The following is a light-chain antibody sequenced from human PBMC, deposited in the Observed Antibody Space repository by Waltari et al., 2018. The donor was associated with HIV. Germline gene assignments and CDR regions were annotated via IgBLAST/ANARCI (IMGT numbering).Light chain of an antibody. Sequence: QSVLTQPPSASGTPGQRVTISCSGSSSNIGSNTVNWYHLLPGTAPKPLIYSNDQRPSGVPDRFSGSKSGPSASLAISGLQSEDEADYYCATWDDSLNAWVFGGGTKLTVL. CDR2: SND. CDR1: SSNIGSNT. CDR3: ATWDDSLNAWV. J-gene: IGLJ3*02. V-gene: IGLV1-44*01.